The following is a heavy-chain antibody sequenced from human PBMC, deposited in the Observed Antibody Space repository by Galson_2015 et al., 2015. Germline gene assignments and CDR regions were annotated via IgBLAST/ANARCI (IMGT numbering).Heavy chain of an antibody. CDR1: GFTFSSYA. CDR3: AKDRNTMLRGVILQNGFDY. Sequence: SLRLSCAASGFTFSSYAMNWVRQAPGKGLKWVSTISGSGGSTYYADSVKGRFTISRDKSKNTLYLQMNSLRAEDTAVYYCAKDRNTMLRGVILQNGFDYWGQGALVTVSS. J-gene: IGHJ4*02. V-gene: IGHV3-23*01. CDR2: ISGSGGST. D-gene: IGHD3-10*01.